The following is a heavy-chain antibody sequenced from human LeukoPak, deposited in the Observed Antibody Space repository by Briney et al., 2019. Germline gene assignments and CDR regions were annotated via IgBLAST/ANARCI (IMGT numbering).Heavy chain of an antibody. J-gene: IGHJ3*02. CDR2: INHSGST. CDR3: ARGFLYGRPRTFDI. V-gene: IGHV4-34*01. Sequence: PSETLSLTCAVYGGSFSGYYWSWIRQPPGKGLEWIGEINHSGSTNYNPSPKSRVTISVDTSENQFSLKLSSVTAADTAVYYCARGFLYGRPRTFDIWGQGTMVTVSS. D-gene: IGHD4-17*01. CDR1: GGSFSGYY.